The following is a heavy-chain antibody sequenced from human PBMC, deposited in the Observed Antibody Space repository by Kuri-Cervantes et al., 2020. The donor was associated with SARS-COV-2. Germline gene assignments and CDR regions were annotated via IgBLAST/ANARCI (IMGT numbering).Heavy chain of an antibody. CDR1: GFTFSSYS. V-gene: IGHV3-48*01. CDR2: ISSSGSTI. CDR3: AKDHQYQDRPLVVSVDYFDY. D-gene: IGHD2-2*01. J-gene: IGHJ4*02. Sequence: GGSLRLSCAASGFTFSSYSMNWVRQAPGKGLEWVSYISSSGSTIYYADSVKGRFTISRDNSKNTLYLQMNSLRAEDTAVYYCAKDHQYQDRPLVVSVDYFDYWGQGTVVTVSS.